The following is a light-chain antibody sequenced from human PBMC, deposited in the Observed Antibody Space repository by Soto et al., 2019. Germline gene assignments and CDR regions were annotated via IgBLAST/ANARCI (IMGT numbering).Light chain of an antibody. CDR3: QKYNSAPFT. CDR1: QGISNY. CDR2: AAS. J-gene: IGKJ3*01. Sequence: DIQMTQSPSSLSASVGDRVAITCRASQGISNYLAWYQQKPGKVPKLLIYAASTLQSGVPSRFSGSGSWTDFTLTISSLQPADVATYYGQKYNSAPFTFGPGTKVDIK. V-gene: IGKV1-27*01.